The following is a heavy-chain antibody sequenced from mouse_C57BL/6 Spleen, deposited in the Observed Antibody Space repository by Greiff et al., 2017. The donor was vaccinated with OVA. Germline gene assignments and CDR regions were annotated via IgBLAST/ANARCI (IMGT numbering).Heavy chain of an antibody. V-gene: IGHV1-42*01. J-gene: IGHJ2*01. CDR1: GYSFTGYY. Sequence: VQLQQSGPELVKPGASVKISCKASGYSFTGYYMNWVKQSPEKSLEWIGEINPRTGGTTYNQKFKAKATLTVDKSSSTAYMQLKSLTSEDSAVYYCAKDRYYYGSSYFDYWGQGTTLTVSS. CDR2: INPRTGGT. CDR3: AKDRYYYGSSYFDY. D-gene: IGHD1-1*01.